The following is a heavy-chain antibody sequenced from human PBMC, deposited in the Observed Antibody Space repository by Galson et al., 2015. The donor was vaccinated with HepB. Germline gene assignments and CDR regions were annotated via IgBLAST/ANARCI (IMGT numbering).Heavy chain of an antibody. J-gene: IGHJ6*02. D-gene: IGHD2-2*03. V-gene: IGHV1-8*01. CDR1: GYTFTSYD. CDR3: AREGGYCSSTSCYGGLASGGYYGMDV. Sequence: SVKVSCKASGYTFTSYDINWVRQATGQGLEWMGWMNPNSGNTGYAQKFQGRVTMTRNTSISTAYMELSSLRSEDTAVYYCAREGGYCSSTSCYGGLASGGYYGMDVWGQGTTVTVSS. CDR2: MNPNSGNT.